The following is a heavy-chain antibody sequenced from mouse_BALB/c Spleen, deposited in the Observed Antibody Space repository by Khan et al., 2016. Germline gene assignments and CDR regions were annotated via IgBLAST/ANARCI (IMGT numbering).Heavy chain of an antibody. Sequence: QVQLKESGPGLVQPSQSLSITCTVSGFSLTTYGIHWVRQSPGKALEWLGVIWSGGSTDYNAAFISRVSISRDTSKSQVFFKVNSLQAKDTAIYFCARTYDYDGGFDDWGQGTILTVSS. CDR3: ARTYDYDGGFDD. J-gene: IGHJ2*01. D-gene: IGHD2-4*01. CDR2: IWSGGST. CDR1: GFSLTTYG. V-gene: IGHV2-2*02.